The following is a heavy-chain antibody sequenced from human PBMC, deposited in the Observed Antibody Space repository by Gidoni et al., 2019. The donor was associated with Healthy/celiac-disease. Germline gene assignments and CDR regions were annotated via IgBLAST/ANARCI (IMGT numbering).Heavy chain of an antibody. Sequence: QVQLVQSGDEVTKAGASVRGYCKASGGTFSGYASSWVRQSPGHGLEWMGGIIPICGTAIYAQKFQGRFTSTADESTSTAYMELSSLRSEDTAVYYCASVRGYCSGGSCYSGWFDPWGQGTLVTVSS. CDR1: GGTFSGYA. J-gene: IGHJ5*02. D-gene: IGHD2-15*01. CDR2: IIPICGTA. V-gene: IGHV1-69*01. CDR3: ASVRGYCSGGSCYSGWFDP.